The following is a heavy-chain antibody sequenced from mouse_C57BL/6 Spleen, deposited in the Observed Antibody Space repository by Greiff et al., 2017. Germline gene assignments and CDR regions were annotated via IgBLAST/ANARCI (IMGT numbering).Heavy chain of an antibody. CDR3: ARGTYYSNGNFDY. V-gene: IGHV5-17*01. CDR2: ISSGSSTI. D-gene: IGHD2-5*01. Sequence: EVKLVESGGGLVKPGGSLKLSCAASGFTFSDYGMHWVRQAPEKGLEWVAYISSGSSTIYYADTVKGRFTISRDNAKNTLFLQMTSLRSEDTAMYYCARGTYYSNGNFDYWGQGTTLTVSS. CDR1: GFTFSDYG. J-gene: IGHJ2*01.